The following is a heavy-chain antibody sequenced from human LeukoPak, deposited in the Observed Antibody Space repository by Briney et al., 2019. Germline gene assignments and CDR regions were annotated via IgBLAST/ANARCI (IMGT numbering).Heavy chain of an antibody. V-gene: IGHV4-39*01. J-gene: IGHJ5*02. D-gene: IGHD1-7*01. CDR3: ARVLGFPGTVRWGTWFDP. CDR1: GGSISTSNSY. CDR2: IYYSGNT. Sequence: TSETLSLTCAVSGGSISTSNSYWGWIRRPPGKGLEWVGSIYYSGNTYYNLSLKSRVTISVDTSKNQFSLKLSSVTAADTAVYFCARVLGFPGTVRWGTWFDPWGQGTLVTVSS.